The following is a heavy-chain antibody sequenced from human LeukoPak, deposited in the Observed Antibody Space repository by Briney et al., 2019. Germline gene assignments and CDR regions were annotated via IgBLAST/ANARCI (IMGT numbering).Heavy chain of an antibody. D-gene: IGHD1-1*01. CDR3: ASQQQTGPFDY. J-gene: IGHJ4*02. V-gene: IGHV5-51*01. CDR2: IYPDDSDT. CDR1: GYSFTNYW. Sequence: GESLKISCKGSGYSFTNYWIGWVRQMPEKGLEWIGIIYPDDSDTRYSPSFQGQVTISADKSINTAYLQWSSLKASDTAIYYCASQQQTGPFDYWGQGTLVTVSS.